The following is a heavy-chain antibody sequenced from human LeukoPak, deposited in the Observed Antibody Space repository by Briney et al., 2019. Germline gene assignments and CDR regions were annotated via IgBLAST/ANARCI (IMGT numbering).Heavy chain of an antibody. CDR1: GFTFSSYA. Sequence: GGSLRLSCAASGFTFSSYAMSGVRQAPGKGLEWVSAISGSGGSTYYADSVKGRFTISRDNYKNTLYLQMNSLRAEDTAVYYCAKSIITVVRGKYYFDYWGQGTLVTVSS. CDR3: AKSIITVVRGKYYFDY. D-gene: IGHD3-10*01. V-gene: IGHV3-23*01. CDR2: ISGSGGST. J-gene: IGHJ4*02.